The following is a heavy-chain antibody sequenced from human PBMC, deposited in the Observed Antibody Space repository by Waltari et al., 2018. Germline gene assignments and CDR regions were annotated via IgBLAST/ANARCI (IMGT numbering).Heavy chain of an antibody. Sequence: EVQLAETGGGLIQPGGSLRLSCAASGLSVNDNYMTWVRQAPGKGLQWVSLIDSGGVTYYADFVQGRFTISRDKYKNTLYLQMNSLRAEDSAVYYCARGTSQLFYGLDIWGQGTTVTVSS. D-gene: IGHD1-1*01. CDR3: ARGTSQLFYGLDI. V-gene: IGHV3-53*02. CDR2: IDSGGVT. J-gene: IGHJ6*02. CDR1: GLSVNDNY.